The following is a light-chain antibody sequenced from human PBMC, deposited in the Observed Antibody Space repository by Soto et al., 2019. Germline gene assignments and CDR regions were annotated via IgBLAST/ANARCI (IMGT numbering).Light chain of an antibody. CDR1: QSVSSW. J-gene: IGKJ1*01. CDR2: KAS. Sequence: DIQMTQSPSTLSASVGDRVTITCRASQSVSSWLAWYQQKPGKAPKLLIYKASSLESGVPSRFSGSGSETEFTLTISSLQPDDSSTYYCQQYNNYWTFGQGTKVEIK. CDR3: QQYNNYWT. V-gene: IGKV1-5*03.